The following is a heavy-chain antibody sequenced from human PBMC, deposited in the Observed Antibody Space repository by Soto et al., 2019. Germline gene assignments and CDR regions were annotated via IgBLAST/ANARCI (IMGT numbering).Heavy chain of an antibody. CDR3: AKSRVVVPVGIPNFDY. V-gene: IGHV3-23*01. Sequence: EVRLLESGGGLVQPGGSLRLSCVASGFTFSSYVMNWVRQAPGKGLEWVSGISGSGDSTYYADSVKGRFTISRDNSKNTLYLQMNSLRAEDTAVYYCAKSRVVVPVGIPNFDYWGQGTLVTVSS. J-gene: IGHJ4*02. D-gene: IGHD2-2*02. CDR1: GFTFSSYV. CDR2: ISGSGDST.